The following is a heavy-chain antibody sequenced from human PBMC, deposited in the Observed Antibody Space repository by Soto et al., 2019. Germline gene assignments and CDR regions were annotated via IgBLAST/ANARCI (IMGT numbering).Heavy chain of an antibody. CDR2: IYYSGST. CDR3: AREIRDHDYGDYVTPLEGYFDY. CDR1: GGSISSGGYY. Sequence: SETLPLTCTVSGGSISSGGYYWSWIRQHPGKGLEWIGYIYYSGSTCYNPSLKSRVTISVDTSKNQFSLKLSSVTAADTAVYYCAREIRDHDYGDYVTPLEGYFDYWGQGTLVTVSS. V-gene: IGHV4-31*03. J-gene: IGHJ4*02. D-gene: IGHD4-17*01.